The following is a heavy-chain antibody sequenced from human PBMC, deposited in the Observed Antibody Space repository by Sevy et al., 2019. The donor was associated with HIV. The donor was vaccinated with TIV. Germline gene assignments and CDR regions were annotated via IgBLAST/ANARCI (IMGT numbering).Heavy chain of an antibody. CDR2: IWYDGTNK. V-gene: IGHV3-33*01. D-gene: IGHD5-12*01. CDR1: GFTFSTYD. CDR3: GRYRAGYNYDY. J-gene: IGHJ4*02. Sequence: GSLRLSCAASGFTFSTYDMHWVRQAPGKGLEWVALIWYDGTNKYNADSVKGRFTISRDNSKNTLSLQMNSLRAEDTAVYYCGRYRAGYNYDYWGQGTLVTVS.